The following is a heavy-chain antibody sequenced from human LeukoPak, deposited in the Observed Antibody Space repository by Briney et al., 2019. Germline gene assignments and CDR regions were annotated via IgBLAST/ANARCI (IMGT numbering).Heavy chain of an antibody. V-gene: IGHV1-2*04. CDR3: ASRSTTVTDDDAFDI. J-gene: IGHJ3*02. CDR2: INPNSGGT. Sequence: ASVKVSCKASGYTFTGYCMHWVRQAPGQGLEWMGWINPNSGGTNYAQKFQGWVTMTRDTSTSTAYMELSRLRSDDTAVYYCASRSTTVTDDDAFDIWGQGTMVTVSS. CDR1: GYTFTGYC. D-gene: IGHD4-17*01.